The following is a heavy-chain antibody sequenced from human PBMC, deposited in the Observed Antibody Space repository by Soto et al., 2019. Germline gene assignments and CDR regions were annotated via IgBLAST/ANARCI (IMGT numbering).Heavy chain of an antibody. Sequence: SETLSLTCAVYGGSFSGYYWSWIRQPPGKGLEWIGEINHSGSTNYNPSLKSRVTISVDTSKNQFYMKLSSVTAADTAVYYCARGVYSGYDLRIYYYYYMDVWGKGTTVTVSS. J-gene: IGHJ6*03. CDR2: INHSGST. CDR1: GGSFSGYY. V-gene: IGHV4-34*01. D-gene: IGHD5-12*01. CDR3: ARGVYSGYDLRIYYYYYMDV.